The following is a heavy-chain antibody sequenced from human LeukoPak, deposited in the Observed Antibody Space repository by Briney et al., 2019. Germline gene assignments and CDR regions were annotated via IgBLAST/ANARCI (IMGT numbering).Heavy chain of an antibody. Sequence: PSETLSLTCTVSGVSISSYYWSWIRQPAGKGLEWIGRIYTSGSTNYNPSLKSRVTMSVDTSKNQFSLKLSSVTAAGTAVYYCARDVGDYTNYYYGMDVWGQGTTVTVSS. D-gene: IGHD1-26*01. CDR3: ARDVGDYTNYYYGMDV. V-gene: IGHV4-4*07. CDR1: GVSISSYY. J-gene: IGHJ6*02. CDR2: IYTSGST.